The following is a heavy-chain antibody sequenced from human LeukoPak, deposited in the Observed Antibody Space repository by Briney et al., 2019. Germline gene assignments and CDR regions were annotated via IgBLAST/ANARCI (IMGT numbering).Heavy chain of an antibody. J-gene: IGHJ4*02. Sequence: PGGSLRLSCAASGFAFSNFAMSWVRQAPGKGLEWVSAMSGSGYYTYYVESVKGRFTISRDNSKNTLYLHMNSLRADDTAVYYCAKDHSGYDLTTFDYWGQGTLVTVSS. CDR2: MSGSGYYT. V-gene: IGHV3-23*01. CDR3: AKDHSGYDLTTFDY. D-gene: IGHD5-12*01. CDR1: GFAFSNFA.